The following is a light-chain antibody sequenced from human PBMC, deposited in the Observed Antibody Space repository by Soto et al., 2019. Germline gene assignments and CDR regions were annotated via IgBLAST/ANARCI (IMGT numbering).Light chain of an antibody. Sequence: EIVMTQFPATLSVSPGERATLSCRASQSISTNVAWYRQKPGQAPRLLIHGASTRATAIPARSSGSGSGTEFNLNISSLQSEDFAVYYCQQYNNWPLTFGGGTKVDIK. CDR3: QQYNNWPLT. J-gene: IGKJ4*01. CDR2: GAS. CDR1: QSISTN. V-gene: IGKV3D-15*01.